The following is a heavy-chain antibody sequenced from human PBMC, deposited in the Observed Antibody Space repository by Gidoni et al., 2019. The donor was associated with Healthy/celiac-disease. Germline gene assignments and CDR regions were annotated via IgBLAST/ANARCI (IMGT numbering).Heavy chain of an antibody. CDR1: GFTFRSYC. Sequence: QVQLVESGGGVVQPGRSRRLSCAASGFTFRSYCMHRVRQAPGKGLEWVAVISYDGSNKYYADSGKGRFTISRDNSKNTLYLQMNSLRAEDTAVYYCARDGGWELLLHAFDIWGQGTMVTVSS. CDR2: ISYDGSNK. D-gene: IGHD1-26*01. V-gene: IGHV3-30*03. CDR3: ARDGGWELLLHAFDI. J-gene: IGHJ3*02.